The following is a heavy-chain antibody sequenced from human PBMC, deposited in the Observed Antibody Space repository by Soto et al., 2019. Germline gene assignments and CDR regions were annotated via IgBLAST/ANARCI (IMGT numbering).Heavy chain of an antibody. J-gene: IGHJ5*01. CDR3: ARGRYCLTGRCFPNWFDS. D-gene: IGHD7-27*01. CDR2: IYKSATT. Sequence: SDTLSLTCSVSGDSISNLDYFWAWIRQPPGQALEYIGYIYKSATTYYNPSFESRVAISVDTSKSQFSLNVTSVTAADTAVYFCARGRYCLTGRCFPNWFDSWGQGARVTVS. CDR1: GDSISNLDYF. V-gene: IGHV4-30-4*02.